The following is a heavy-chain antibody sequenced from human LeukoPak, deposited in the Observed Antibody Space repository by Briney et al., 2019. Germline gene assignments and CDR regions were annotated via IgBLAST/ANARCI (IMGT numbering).Heavy chain of an antibody. J-gene: IGHJ4*02. D-gene: IGHD2-2*01. Sequence: GGSLRLSCAASGFTLSNAWMRGVREARGKGGEGIGHMKSKTDGVTTDYAAPVKGRFTITRDDSKNMVYLQMYDLKTEDTAVYYCTIDRGSVVVPAASDYWGQGTLVTVSS. V-gene: IGHV3-15*05. CDR2: MKSKTDGVTT. CDR1: GFTLSNAW. CDR3: TIDRGSVVVPAASDY.